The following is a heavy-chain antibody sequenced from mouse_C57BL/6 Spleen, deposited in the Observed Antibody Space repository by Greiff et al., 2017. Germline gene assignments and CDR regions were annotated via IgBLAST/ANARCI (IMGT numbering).Heavy chain of an antibody. Sequence: EVQGVESGGDLVKPGGSLKLSCAASGFTFSSYGMSWVRQTPDKRLEWVATISSGGSYTYYPDSVKGRFTISRDNAKNTLYLQMSSLKSEDTAMYYCARIYYDYAMDYWGQGTSVTVSS. J-gene: IGHJ4*01. V-gene: IGHV5-6*01. CDR3: ARIYYDYAMDY. D-gene: IGHD2-4*01. CDR2: ISSGGSYT. CDR1: GFTFSSYG.